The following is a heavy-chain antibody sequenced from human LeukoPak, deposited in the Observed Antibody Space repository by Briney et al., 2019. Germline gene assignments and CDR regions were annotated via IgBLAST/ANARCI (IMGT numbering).Heavy chain of an antibody. Sequence: SVKVSCKASGYTFTSYAINWVRQAPGQGLEWMGGIIPIFGTANYAQNFQGRVTITADESTSTAYMELSSLRSDDTAVYYCARAARLGVVTAISGVDAFDIWGQGTMVIVSS. CDR2: IIPIFGTA. D-gene: IGHD2-21*02. J-gene: IGHJ3*02. CDR1: GYTFTSYA. V-gene: IGHV1-69*13. CDR3: ARAARLGVVTAISGVDAFDI.